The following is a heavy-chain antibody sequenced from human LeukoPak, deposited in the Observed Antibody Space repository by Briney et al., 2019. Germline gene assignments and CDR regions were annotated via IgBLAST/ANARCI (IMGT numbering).Heavy chain of an antibody. CDR3: AAGTRLYYYYYYMDV. Sequence: PSETLSLTCTVSGGSISSYYWSWIRQPPGKGLEWIGEINHSGSTNYNPSLKSRVTISVDTSKNQFSLKLSSVTAADTAVYYCAAGTRLYYYYYYMDVWGKGTTVTVSS. J-gene: IGHJ6*03. CDR2: INHSGST. D-gene: IGHD6-13*01. V-gene: IGHV4-34*01. CDR1: GGSISSYY.